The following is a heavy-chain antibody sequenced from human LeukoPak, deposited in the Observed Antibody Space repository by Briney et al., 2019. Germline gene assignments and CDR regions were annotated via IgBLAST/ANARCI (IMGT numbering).Heavy chain of an antibody. CDR3: ARVTRRAAGAENWFDP. CDR1: GGTFSSYA. CDR2: IIPIFGTE. Sequence: SVKVSCKASGGTFSSYAISWARQAPGQGLEWMGGIIPIFGTENYAQKFQGRVTITTDESTSTAYMELSSLRSEDTAVYYCARVTRRAAGAENWFDPWGQGTLVTVSS. V-gene: IGHV1-69*05. D-gene: IGHD6-13*01. J-gene: IGHJ5*02.